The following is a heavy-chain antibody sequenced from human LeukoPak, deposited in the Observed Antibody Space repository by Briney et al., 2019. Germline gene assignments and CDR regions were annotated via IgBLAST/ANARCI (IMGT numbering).Heavy chain of an antibody. D-gene: IGHD6-13*01. J-gene: IGHJ5*02. CDR2: INHSGST. Sequence: SETLSLTCAVYGGSFSGYYWSWIRQPPGKGLEWIGEINHSGSTNYNPSLRSRVTISVDTSKNQFSLKLSSVSAADTAVYYCARAYSSSWYWNWFDPWGQGTLVTVSS. CDR3: ARAYSSSWYWNWFDP. CDR1: GGSFSGYY. V-gene: IGHV4-34*01.